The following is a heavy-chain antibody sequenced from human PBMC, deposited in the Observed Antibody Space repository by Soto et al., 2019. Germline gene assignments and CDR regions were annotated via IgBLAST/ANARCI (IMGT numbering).Heavy chain of an antibody. CDR1: GGSFSGYY. D-gene: IGHD3-10*01. CDR2: INHSGST. V-gene: IGHV4-34*01. CDR3: ARGPYGVDWFDP. Sequence: SETLSLTCAVYGGSFSGYYWSWIRQPPGKGLEWIGEINHSGSTNYNPSLKSRVTISVDTSKNQFSLKLSSVTAADTAVYYCARGPYGVDWFDPWGQGTLVTVSS. J-gene: IGHJ5*02.